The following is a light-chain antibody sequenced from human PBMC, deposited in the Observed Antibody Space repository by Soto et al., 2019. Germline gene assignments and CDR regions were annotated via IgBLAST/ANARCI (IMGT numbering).Light chain of an antibody. CDR2: VAS. CDR3: HQYDSSPLT. V-gene: IGKV3-20*01. Sequence: DSGFSQSPGPLSWSPGERAPLPCMARQSVSSSYLACYQQNPGQPPRLLIYVASSRATGIPDSFSGSGSGTDFTLTISRLEPEDFAVYSCHQYDSSPLTVGGATKVEI. J-gene: IGKJ4*01. CDR1: QSVSSSY.